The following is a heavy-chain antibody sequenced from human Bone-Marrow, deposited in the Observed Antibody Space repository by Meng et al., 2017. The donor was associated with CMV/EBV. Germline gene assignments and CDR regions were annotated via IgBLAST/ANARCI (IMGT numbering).Heavy chain of an antibody. D-gene: IGHD1-26*01. CDR2: TYYRSKWYN. J-gene: IGHJ4*02. Sequence: SETLSLTCAIFGDSVSSNSAGWNWIRHSPSRGLEWLGRTYYRSKWYNDYAVSVKSRIIINPDTSKNQLSLQLNSVTPEDTAMFYCARRNSDRTLDYWGQGTLVTVSS. CDR1: GDSVSSNSAG. V-gene: IGHV6-1*01. CDR3: ARRNSDRTLDY.